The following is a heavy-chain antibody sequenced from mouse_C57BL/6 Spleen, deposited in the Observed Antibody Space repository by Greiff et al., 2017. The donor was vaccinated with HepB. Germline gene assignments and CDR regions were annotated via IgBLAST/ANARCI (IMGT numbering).Heavy chain of an antibody. V-gene: IGHV5-4*01. J-gene: IGHJ3*01. D-gene: IGHD2-3*01. Sequence: EVQLVESGGGLVKPGGSLKLSCAASGFTFSSYAMSWVRQTPEKRLEWVATISDGGSYTYYPDNVKGRFTISRDNAKNNLYLQMSHLKSEDTAMYYCARDGIYDGYSWFAYWGQVTLVTVSA. CDR1: GFTFSSYA. CDR3: ARDGIYDGYSWFAY. CDR2: ISDGGSYT.